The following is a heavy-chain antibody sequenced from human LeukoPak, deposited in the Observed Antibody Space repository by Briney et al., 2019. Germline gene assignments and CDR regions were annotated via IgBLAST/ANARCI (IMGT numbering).Heavy chain of an antibody. D-gene: IGHD6-19*01. CDR2: ISSSGSTI. CDR1: GFTFRVHY. V-gene: IGHV3-11*04. CDR3: ARDGATYSSGWYAY. Sequence: GSLRLSCAASGFTFRVHYMNWIRQAPGKGLEGVSYISSSGSTIYYEDSVKGRFTISREKAKKELSLQKKSLRAEDTAVYYCARDGATYSSGWYAYWGQGTLVTVSS. J-gene: IGHJ4*02.